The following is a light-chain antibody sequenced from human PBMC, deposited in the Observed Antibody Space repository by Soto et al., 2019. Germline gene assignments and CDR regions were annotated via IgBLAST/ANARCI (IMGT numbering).Light chain of an antibody. CDR2: EGS. CDR1: SSDVGSYNL. J-gene: IGLJ1*01. CDR3: CSYAGSSTYV. Sequence: QCVLTQPASVSGSPGQSITISCTGTSSDVGSYNLVSWYQQHPGKAPKLMIYEGSKRPSGVSNRFSGSKSGNTASLTISGLQAEDEADYYCCSYAGSSTYVFGTGTKAT. V-gene: IGLV2-23*01.